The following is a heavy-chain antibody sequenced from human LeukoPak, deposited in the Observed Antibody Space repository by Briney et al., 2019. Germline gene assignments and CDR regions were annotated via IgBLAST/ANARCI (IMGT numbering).Heavy chain of an antibody. J-gene: IGHJ4*02. CDR1: GCTFSSYA. D-gene: IGHD5-18*01. V-gene: IGHV1-69*13. CDR2: IIPIFGTA. CDR3: ARGVPDTAMGY. Sequence: ASVKVSCKAPGCTFSSYAISWVRQAPGHGLEWMGGIIPIFGTANYAQKFQGRVTITADESTSTAYMELSSLRSEDTAVYYCARGVPDTAMGYWGQGTLVTVSS.